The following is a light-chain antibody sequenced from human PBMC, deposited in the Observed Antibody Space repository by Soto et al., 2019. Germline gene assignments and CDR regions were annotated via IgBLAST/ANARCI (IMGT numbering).Light chain of an antibody. Sequence: EIVMTQSPATLSVSPGERASLSCRASQSVGSNLAWYQQTAGQAPRLLIYGASTRATGIPARFSGSGSGTEFTLTISSLQSEDCAVYSCQQYTTWPYTFGQGTKLEIK. CDR2: GAS. CDR1: QSVGSN. J-gene: IGKJ2*01. V-gene: IGKV3-15*01. CDR3: QQYTTWPYT.